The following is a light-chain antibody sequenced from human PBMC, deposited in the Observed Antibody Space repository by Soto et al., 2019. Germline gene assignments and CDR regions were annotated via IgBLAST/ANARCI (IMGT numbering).Light chain of an antibody. CDR1: SSDVGGYNY. CDR3: SSYTTSNTRQIV. CDR2: DVT. V-gene: IGLV2-14*03. Sequence: ALTQPASVSGSPGQSITISCTGTSSDVGGYNYVSWYQHHPGKAPKLIIYDVTSRPSGVSIRFSGSKSDNTASLTISGLQPEDEADYHCSSYTTSNTRQIVFGTGTKVTVL. J-gene: IGLJ1*01.